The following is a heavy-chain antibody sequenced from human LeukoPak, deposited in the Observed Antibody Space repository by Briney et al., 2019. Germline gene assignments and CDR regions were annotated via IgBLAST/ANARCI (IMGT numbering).Heavy chain of an antibody. Sequence: GASVRVSCKASGYTFTGYYMHWVRQAPGQGLEWMGWINPNSGGTNYAQKLQGRVTITRDTSISTAYMELSRLRSDDTAVYYCARDRLYGGGIVATDWGQGTLVTVSS. CDR3: ARDRLYGGGIVATD. CDR2: INPNSGGT. CDR1: GYTFTGYY. J-gene: IGHJ4*02. V-gene: IGHV1-2*02. D-gene: IGHD5-12*01.